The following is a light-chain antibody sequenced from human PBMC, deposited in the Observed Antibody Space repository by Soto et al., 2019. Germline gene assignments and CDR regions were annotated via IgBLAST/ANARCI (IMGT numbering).Light chain of an antibody. CDR1: SSDIGIYKY. CDR2: EVT. CDR3: SSYTTSSTRA. Sequence: QSALTQPASVSGSPGQSIAISCTGSSSDIGIYKYVSWYQQHPGKVPKLIIYEVTNRPSGVSNRFSGSKSGNTASLTISGLQAEDEADYYCSSYTTSSTRAFGPGTKVTV. V-gene: IGLV2-14*01. J-gene: IGLJ1*01.